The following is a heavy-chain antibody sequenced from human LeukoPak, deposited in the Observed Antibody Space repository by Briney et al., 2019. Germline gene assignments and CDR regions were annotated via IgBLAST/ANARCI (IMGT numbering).Heavy chain of an antibody. CDR1: GFSFSSYG. J-gene: IGHJ4*02. Sequence: GGSLRLSCAGSGFSFSSYGMHWVRQAPGKGLEWMAFIRSDGSNKYYADSVKGRFTISRDNAKDSLFLQLSSLKAEDTAVYYCARGGQRIFDYWGQGTLVTVSS. CDR3: ARGGQRIFDY. V-gene: IGHV3-30*02. CDR2: IRSDGSNK.